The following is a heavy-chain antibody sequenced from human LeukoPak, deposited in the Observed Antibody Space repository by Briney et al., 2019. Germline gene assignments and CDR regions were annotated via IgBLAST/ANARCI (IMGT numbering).Heavy chain of an antibody. J-gene: IGHJ4*02. CDR2: ISSSSSTI. D-gene: IGHD3-10*01. Sequence: GGSLRLSCAASGFTFITYSMNWVRQAPGKELEWVSYISSSSSTIYYADSVKGRFTISRDNAKNSLHLQMNSLRAEDTAVYYCARKLWFGEPCCYFDYWGQGTLVTVSS. V-gene: IGHV3-48*04. CDR1: GFTFITYS. CDR3: ARKLWFGEPCCYFDY.